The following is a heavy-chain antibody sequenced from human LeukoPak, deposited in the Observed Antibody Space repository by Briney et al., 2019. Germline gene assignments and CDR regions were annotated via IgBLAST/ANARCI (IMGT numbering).Heavy chain of an antibody. CDR3: ARGRYCSSTCCPPYHHQGMDV. V-gene: IGHV3-11*01. CDR1: GFTFSDYY. CDR2: ISSSGSTI. J-gene: IGHJ6*02. D-gene: IGHD2-2*01. Sequence: GGSLRLSCAASGFTFSDYYMSWIRQAPGKGLEWVSYISSSGSTIYYADSVKGRFTISRDNAKNSLYLQMNSLRAEDTAVYYCARGRYCSSTCCPPYHHQGMDVWGQGTTVTVSS.